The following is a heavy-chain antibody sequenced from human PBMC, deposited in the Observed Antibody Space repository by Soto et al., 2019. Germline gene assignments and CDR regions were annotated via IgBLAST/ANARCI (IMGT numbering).Heavy chain of an antibody. J-gene: IGHJ5*02. CDR3: TRDASRDSSARGWFDP. CDR1: GFTFRSFT. D-gene: IGHD6-13*01. CDR2: ISSNSAYI. Sequence: GWSLRLSCAASGFTFRSFTMNWVRQAPGKGLEWVSTISSNSAYIYYTDALRGRFTISRDNAKNSLHLQMNSLRAEDTAVYYCTRDASRDSSARGWFDPWGPGTLVTV. V-gene: IGHV3-21*01.